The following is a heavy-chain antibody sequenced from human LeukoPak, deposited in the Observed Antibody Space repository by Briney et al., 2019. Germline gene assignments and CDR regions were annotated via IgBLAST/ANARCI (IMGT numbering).Heavy chain of an antibody. J-gene: IGHJ6*03. CDR3: ARGDSGYDTADPYYYYMDV. D-gene: IGHD5-12*01. CDR2: IYTSGST. Sequence: PSETLSLTCTVSGGSISSYYWSWIRQPAGKGLEWIGRIYTSGSTNYNPSLKSRVTMSVDTSKNQFSLKLSSVTAADTAVYYCARGDSGYDTADPYYYYMDVWGKGTTVTVSS. V-gene: IGHV4-4*07. CDR1: GGSISSYY.